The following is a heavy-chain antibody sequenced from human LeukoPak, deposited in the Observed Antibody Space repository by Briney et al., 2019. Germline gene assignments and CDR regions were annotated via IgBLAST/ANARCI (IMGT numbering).Heavy chain of an antibody. J-gene: IGHJ5*02. V-gene: IGHV3-7*01. CDR1: GFIFSSYW. CDR3: VRDIDL. CDR2: IKEDGSEI. Sequence: GGSLRLSCAPSGFIFSSYWMNWVRQAPGKGLEWVANIKEDGSEIYYVASVKGRFAISRDNAKNSVFLQMNSLRVEDTAVYYCVRDIDLWGQGTLVTVSS.